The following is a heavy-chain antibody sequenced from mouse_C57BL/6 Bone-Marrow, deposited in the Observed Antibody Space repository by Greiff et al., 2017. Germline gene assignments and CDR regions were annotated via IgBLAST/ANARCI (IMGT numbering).Heavy chain of an antibody. CDR1: GYTFTDYY. V-gene: IGHV1-26*01. Sequence: EVQLQQSGPELVKPGASVKISCKASGYTFTDYYMNWVKQSHGQSLEWIGDINPNYGGTSYNQKFKGKATLTVDKSSSTAYMELRSLTSEDSAVYYCARGGYSNLYWYFDVWGTGTTVTVSS. CDR3: ARGGYSNLYWYFDV. CDR2: INPNYGGT. D-gene: IGHD2-5*01. J-gene: IGHJ1*03.